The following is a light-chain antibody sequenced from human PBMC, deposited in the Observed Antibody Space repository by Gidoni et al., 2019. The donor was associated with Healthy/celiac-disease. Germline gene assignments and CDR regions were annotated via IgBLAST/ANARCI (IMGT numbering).Light chain of an antibody. CDR1: QSISSW. V-gene: IGKV1-5*03. Sequence: IQMTQSPSTLSASVGDIVTITCRASQSISSWLAWYQQKPGKSPKLMIYKASSLESGVPSRFSGSGSGTELTLTISSLQNDDFATYYCQKYNSYTWTFGQGTKVEIK. CDR3: QKYNSYTWT. CDR2: KAS. J-gene: IGKJ1*01.